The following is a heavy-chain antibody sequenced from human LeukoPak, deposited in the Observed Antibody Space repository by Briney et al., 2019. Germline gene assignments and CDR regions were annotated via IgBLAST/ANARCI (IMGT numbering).Heavy chain of an antibody. D-gene: IGHD2-15*01. CDR1: GGSISSYY. Sequence: PSETLSLTCTVSGGSISSYYWSWIRQPPGKGLKWIGYIYYSGSTNYNPSLKSRVTISVDTSKNQFSLKLSSVTAADTAVYYCARGGYCSGGSCYGTSDYWGQGTLVTVSS. J-gene: IGHJ4*02. V-gene: IGHV4-59*08. CDR2: IYYSGST. CDR3: ARGGYCSGGSCYGTSDY.